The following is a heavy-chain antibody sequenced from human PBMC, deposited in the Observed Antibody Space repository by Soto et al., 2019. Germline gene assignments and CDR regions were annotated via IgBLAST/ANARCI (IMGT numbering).Heavy chain of an antibody. J-gene: IGHJ6*02. Sequence: SETLSLTCTVSGGSISSGDYYWSWIRQAPGKGLEWFGYIYYSGSTYYNPSLKSRVIISVDTSKNQFSLKLSSVTAADTAVYYCARESIQSAAAGTYYYYHRTDVSCQAPTVTGSS. D-gene: IGHD6-13*01. CDR1: GGSISSGDYY. V-gene: IGHV4-30-4*01. CDR2: IYYSGST. CDR3: ARESIQSAAAGTYYYYHRTDV.